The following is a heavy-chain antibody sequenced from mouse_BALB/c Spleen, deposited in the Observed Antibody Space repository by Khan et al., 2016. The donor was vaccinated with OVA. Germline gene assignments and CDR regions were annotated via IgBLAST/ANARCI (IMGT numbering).Heavy chain of an antibody. J-gene: IGHJ2*01. CDR2: ISYSGST. D-gene: IGHD1-1*01. CDR1: GYSITSDYA. V-gene: IGHV3-2*02. CDR3: VRDYGSSYYYFDY. Sequence: EVQLQESGPGLVKPSQSLSLTCTVSGYSITSDYAWNWIRQFPGNKLEWMGYISYSGSTSYNPSLKSRISIPRATSKHQFFLQLNSVTTEDTATDYCVRDYGSSYYYFDYWGQGTTLTVSS.